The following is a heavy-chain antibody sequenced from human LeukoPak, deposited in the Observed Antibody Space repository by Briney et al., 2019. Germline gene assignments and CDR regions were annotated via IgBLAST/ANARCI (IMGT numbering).Heavy chain of an antibody. CDR3: ARGWLDP. J-gene: IGHJ5*02. Sequence: SETLSLTCVVYGGFYSNYYGSWIRQPPGKGLEWLGDITHSGTTHYNPSHKSRLTFSVDTSRNQFTLRLTSVTTADTAVYYCARGWLDPWGQGTLVTVSS. CDR2: ITHSGTT. V-gene: IGHV4-34*01. CDR1: GGFYSNYY.